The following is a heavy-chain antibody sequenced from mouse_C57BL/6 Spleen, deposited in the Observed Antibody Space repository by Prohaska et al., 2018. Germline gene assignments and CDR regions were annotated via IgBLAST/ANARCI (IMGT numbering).Heavy chain of an antibody. J-gene: IGHJ3*01. CDR1: GFTFSDAW. CDR3: TRGVLLFWFAY. V-gene: IGHV6-6*01. D-gene: IGHD1-1*01. Sequence: EVKLEESGGGLVQPGGSMKLSCAASGFTFSDAWMDWVRQSQEKGLEWVAEIRNKAENHAIYYAESVKGRFTISRDDSKSSVYLQMNSLRAEDTGIYDCTRGVLLFWFAYWGQGTLVTVSA. CDR2: IRNKAENHAI.